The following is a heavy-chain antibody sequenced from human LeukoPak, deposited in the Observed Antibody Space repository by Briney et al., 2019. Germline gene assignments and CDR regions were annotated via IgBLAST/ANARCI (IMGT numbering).Heavy chain of an antibody. CDR3: ARDTARIYYDILTGSDYGMDV. CDR2: INTNTGNP. V-gene: IGHV7-4-1*01. D-gene: IGHD3-9*01. CDR1: GYTFTSYA. J-gene: IGHJ6*02. Sequence: GASVKLSCKASGYTFTSYAMNWVRQAPGQGLEWMGWINTNTGNPTYSQGFTGRFVFSLDTSVSTAYLQIRSLKAEDTAVYYCARDTARIYYDILTGSDYGMDVWGQGTTVTVSS.